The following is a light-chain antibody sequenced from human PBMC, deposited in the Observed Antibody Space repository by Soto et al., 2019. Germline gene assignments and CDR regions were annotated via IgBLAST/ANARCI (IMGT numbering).Light chain of an antibody. CDR2: SAS. V-gene: IGKV1-39*01. Sequence: IQLTQSPSSLSASVGDRVTIVCRASESISDYLNWYQLKSGEAPKFLIYSASTLRGGVPSRFSGTGSGTEFTLTISSLQPEDVATYYCQQTFSHLLSFGGGTTVEIK. CDR3: QQTFSHLLS. J-gene: IGKJ4*01. CDR1: ESISDY.